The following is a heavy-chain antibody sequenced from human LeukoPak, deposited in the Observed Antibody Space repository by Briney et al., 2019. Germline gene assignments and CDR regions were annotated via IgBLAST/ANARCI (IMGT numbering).Heavy chain of an antibody. Sequence: GGSLRLSCAASGFTFSSYWMSWVRQAPGKGLEWVSYISSSGSTIYYADSVKGRFTISRDNAKNSLYLQMNSLRAEDTAVYYCAAGYTYYYDSSGSLPFDYWGQGTLVTVSS. CDR1: GFTFSSYW. CDR3: AAGYTYYYDSSGSLPFDY. CDR2: ISSSGSTI. V-gene: IGHV3-48*04. D-gene: IGHD3-22*01. J-gene: IGHJ4*02.